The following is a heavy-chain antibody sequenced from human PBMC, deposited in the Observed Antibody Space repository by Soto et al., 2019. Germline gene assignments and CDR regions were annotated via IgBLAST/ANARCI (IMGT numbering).Heavy chain of an antibody. CDR1: GGSFSGYY. D-gene: IGHD3-10*01. J-gene: IGHJ4*02. CDR2: INHSGST. V-gene: IGHV4-34*01. Sequence: NPSETLSLTCAVYGGSFSGYYWSWIRQPPGKGLEWIGEINHSGSTNYNPSLKSRVTISVDTSKNQFSLKLSSVTAADTAVYYCARGRYGSGSYYIGYWGQGTLVTVSS. CDR3: ARGRYGSGSYYIGY.